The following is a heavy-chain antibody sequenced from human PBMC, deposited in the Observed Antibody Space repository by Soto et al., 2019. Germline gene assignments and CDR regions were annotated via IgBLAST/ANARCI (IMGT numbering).Heavy chain of an antibody. CDR3: ARDSWGGLPLDY. CDR2: IYYSGST. J-gene: IGHJ4*02. V-gene: IGHV4-31*03. Sequence: QVQLQESGPGLVKPSQTLSLTCTVSGGSISSGGYYWSWIRQHPGKGLEWIGYIYYSGSTYYNPSLQSRVTISVDTSKNQFSLKLSSVTAADTAVYYCARDSWGGLPLDYWGQGTLVTVSS. CDR1: GGSISSGGYY. D-gene: IGHD7-27*01.